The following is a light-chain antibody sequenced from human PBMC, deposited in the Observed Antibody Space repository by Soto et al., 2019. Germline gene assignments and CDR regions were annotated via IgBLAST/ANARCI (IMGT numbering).Light chain of an antibody. Sequence: QSALTQPASMSGSPGQSITISCTGTSSDVGAYNYVSWYQHRPGKVPKLIIYEVTNRPSGVSNRFFASKSANTASLTISGLQAEDEADYYWSSYTSNTLYVFGTGTKVTVL. CDR3: SSYTSNTLYV. CDR2: EVT. CDR1: SSDVGAYNY. V-gene: IGLV2-14*01. J-gene: IGLJ1*01.